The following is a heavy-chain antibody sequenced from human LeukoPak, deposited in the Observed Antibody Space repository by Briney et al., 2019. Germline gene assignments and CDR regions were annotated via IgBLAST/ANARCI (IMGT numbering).Heavy chain of an antibody. CDR2: ISDDGRTE. Sequence: PGGSLRLSCAASGFTFSSHGMHWVRQAPGKGLEWVAVISDDGRTEYYADSVKGRFTISRDNSKNTVSLQMNSLRDDDTAVFYCTKEGATGSRNNFDYWGQGTLVTVSS. J-gene: IGHJ4*02. CDR1: GFTFSSHG. D-gene: IGHD1-1*01. V-gene: IGHV3-30*18. CDR3: TKEGATGSRNNFDY.